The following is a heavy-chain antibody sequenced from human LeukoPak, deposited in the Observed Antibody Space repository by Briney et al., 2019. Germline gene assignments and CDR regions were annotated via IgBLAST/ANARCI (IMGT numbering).Heavy chain of an antibody. V-gene: IGHV7-4-1*02. J-gene: IGHJ6*02. CDR3: AREEGGLDV. CDR1: GYTFTGYY. CDR2: MNTNTGKA. Sequence: GASVKVSCKASGYTFTGYYMHWVQQALGQGLEWMGWMNTNTGKATYAQDFRGRFVFSFDSSVSTAYLEITSLKAADTAVYYCAREEGGLDVWGQGTTVIVSS.